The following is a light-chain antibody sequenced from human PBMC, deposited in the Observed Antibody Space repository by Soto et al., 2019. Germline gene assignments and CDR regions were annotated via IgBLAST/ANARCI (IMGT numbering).Light chain of an antibody. Sequence: QSVLTQPPSVSGAPGQRVTISCTGSSSNIGAVYAVHWYQQLPGTAPKLLIYGNSNRPSGVPDRFSGSKSGTSASLAITGLQAEDEADYYCQSYDSSLSGSVVFGGGTQLTVL. J-gene: IGLJ2*01. CDR1: SSNIGAVYA. V-gene: IGLV1-40*01. CDR2: GNS. CDR3: QSYDSSLSGSVV.